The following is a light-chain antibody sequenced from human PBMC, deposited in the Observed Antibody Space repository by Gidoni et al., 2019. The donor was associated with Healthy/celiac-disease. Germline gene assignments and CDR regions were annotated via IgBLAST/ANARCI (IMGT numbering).Light chain of an antibody. V-gene: IGKV1-9*01. Sequence: DIQLTQSPSILSASVGDRVTITCRASQGISSYLAWYQQKPGKAPKLLIYTASTLQSGVPSRFSGSGSGTEFTLTISSLQPDDFATYYCQQLNSYSLTFGGGTKVEIK. CDR1: QGISSY. CDR2: TAS. CDR3: QQLNSYSLT. J-gene: IGKJ4*02.